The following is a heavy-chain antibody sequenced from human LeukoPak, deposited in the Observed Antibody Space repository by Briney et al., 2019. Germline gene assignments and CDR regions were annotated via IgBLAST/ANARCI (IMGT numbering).Heavy chain of an antibody. Sequence: GASVKVSCKASGGTFSSYAISWVRQAPGQGLEWMGGIIPIFGTANYAQKFQGRATITTDESTSTAYMELSSLRAEDTAVYYCAKVGWGRITIVYYYYYYMDVWGKGTTVTVSS. J-gene: IGHJ6*03. CDR1: GGTFSSYA. CDR2: IIPIFGTA. V-gene: IGHV1-69*05. CDR3: AKVGWGRITIVYYYYYYMDV. D-gene: IGHD3-3*01.